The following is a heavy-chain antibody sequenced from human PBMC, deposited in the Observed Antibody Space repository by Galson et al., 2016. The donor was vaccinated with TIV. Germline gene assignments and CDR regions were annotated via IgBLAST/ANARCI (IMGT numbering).Heavy chain of an antibody. V-gene: IGHV1-46*04. Sequence: SVKVPCKASGYAFTSYYIHWVRQAPGQGLEWMGIINPDGGTTVYAQKLQDRVTMTRDTSTSTVYMDLSSLRSDDTTVYFCARGPDDQWLLDYWGLGTLVTVSS. CDR2: INPDGGTT. CDR1: GYAFTSYY. CDR3: ARGPDDQWLLDY. J-gene: IGHJ4*02. D-gene: IGHD6-19*01.